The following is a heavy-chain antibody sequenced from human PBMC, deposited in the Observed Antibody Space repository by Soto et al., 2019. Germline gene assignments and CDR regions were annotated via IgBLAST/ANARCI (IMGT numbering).Heavy chain of an antibody. CDR2: INAGNGNT. D-gene: IGHD6-6*01. V-gene: IGHV1-3*01. J-gene: IGHJ6*02. Sequence: QVQLVQSGAEVKKPGASGKVSCKASGYTFTSYAMHWVRQAPGQRLEWMGWINAGNGNTKYSQKFQGRVTITRDTSASTAYMELSSLRSEDTAVYYCARDRIAAVKGYYYYYYGMDVWGQGTTVTVSS. CDR1: GYTFTSYA. CDR3: ARDRIAAVKGYYYYYYGMDV.